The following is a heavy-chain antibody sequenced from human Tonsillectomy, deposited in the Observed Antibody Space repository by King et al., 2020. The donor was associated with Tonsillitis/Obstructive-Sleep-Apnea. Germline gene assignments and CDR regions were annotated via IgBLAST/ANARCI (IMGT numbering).Heavy chain of an antibody. D-gene: IGHD2-15*01. CDR3: ARHEHGSGGSCYSFIDGTNRFDT. CDR1: GYSFTSSW. J-gene: IGHJ5*02. CDR2: IDPSDSDT. V-gene: IGHV5-10-1*01. Sequence: QLVQSGAEVKKPGESLRISCKGSGYSFTSSWISWVRQMPGKGLEWMGRIDPSDSDTNYNPSFQGHVTISADKSISTAYLQWSSLKAPDTARDYCARHEHGSGGSCYSFIDGTNRFDTWGQGTLVTVSS.